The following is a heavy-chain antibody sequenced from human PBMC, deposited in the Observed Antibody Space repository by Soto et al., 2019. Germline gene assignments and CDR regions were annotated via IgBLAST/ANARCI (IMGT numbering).Heavy chain of an antibody. CDR2: IYHSGST. Sequence: PSETLSLTCAVSSGSISSGNWWSWVRQPPGKGLEWIGEIYHSGSTNYNPSLKSRVTISVDKSKNQFSLKLSSVTAADTAVYYCARANYDMGSDYYYYYMDVWGKGTTVTVSS. J-gene: IGHJ6*03. V-gene: IGHV4-4*02. CDR3: ARANYDMGSDYYYYYMDV. CDR1: SGSISSGNW. D-gene: IGHD3-9*01.